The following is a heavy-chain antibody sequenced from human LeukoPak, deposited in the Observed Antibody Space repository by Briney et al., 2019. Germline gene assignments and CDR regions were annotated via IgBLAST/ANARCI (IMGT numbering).Heavy chain of an antibody. CDR2: IYYSGST. D-gene: IGHD2-2*03. Sequence: KASETLSLTCTVSGGSISSSSYYWGWIRQPPGKGLEWIGSIYYSGSTYYNPSLKSRVTISVDTSKNQFSLKLSSVTAADTAVYYCARDLSGYCSSTSCYAYFINWFDPWGQGTLVTVSS. V-gene: IGHV4-39*07. CDR3: ARDLSGYCSSTSCYAYFINWFDP. J-gene: IGHJ5*02. CDR1: GGSISSSSYY.